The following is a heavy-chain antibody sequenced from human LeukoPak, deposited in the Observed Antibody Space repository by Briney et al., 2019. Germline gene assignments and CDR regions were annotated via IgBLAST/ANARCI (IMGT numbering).Heavy chain of an antibody. CDR2: IWYDGGNK. Sequence: GGSLRLSCAASGFTFSSYGMHWVRQAPGKGLEWVAVIWYDGGNKYYADSVKGQFTISRDNSKKTLYLQMNSLGDEDTAVYYCARDLGNYDRGTSYFDHWGQGTLVTVSS. V-gene: IGHV3-33*01. D-gene: IGHD3-16*01. CDR3: ARDLGNYDRGTSYFDH. CDR1: GFTFSSYG. J-gene: IGHJ4*02.